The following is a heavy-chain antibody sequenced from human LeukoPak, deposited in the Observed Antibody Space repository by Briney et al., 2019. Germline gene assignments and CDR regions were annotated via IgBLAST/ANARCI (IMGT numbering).Heavy chain of an antibody. Sequence: GGSLRLSCAASGFTFSYYYMTWIRQAPGKGLEWVSYISITSGFTKYADSVKGRFTISRDNAKNSLYLQMNSLRVEDTAVYYCARDVRQLITWGQGSLVTVSS. CDR3: ARDVRQLIT. CDR1: GFTFSYYY. CDR2: ISITSGFT. V-gene: IGHV3-11*06. D-gene: IGHD6-13*01. J-gene: IGHJ5*02.